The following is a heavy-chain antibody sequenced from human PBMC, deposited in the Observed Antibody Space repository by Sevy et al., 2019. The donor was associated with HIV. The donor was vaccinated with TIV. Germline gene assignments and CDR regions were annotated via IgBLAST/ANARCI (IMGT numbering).Heavy chain of an antibody. CDR2: IKSKTDGGTT. V-gene: IGHV3-15*01. CDR3: TTGGSLFQH. D-gene: IGHD3-16*01. CDR1: GFTFTNVW. J-gene: IGHJ1*01. Sequence: GGSLRLSCAASGFTFTNVWMSWVRQAPGKGLEWVAHIKSKTDGGTTDYAATVRGRLTISSDNSKNKLYLQMNSVKTEDTAVYYCTTGGSLFQHWGQGTLVTVSS.